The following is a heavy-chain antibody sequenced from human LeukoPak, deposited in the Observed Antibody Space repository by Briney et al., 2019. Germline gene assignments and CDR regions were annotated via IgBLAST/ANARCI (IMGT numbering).Heavy chain of an antibody. J-gene: IGHJ4*02. CDR3: ATKQWLAPPPDS. Sequence: PGGSLRLSCAASGFTFSNYWMLWVRQAPGKGLESVSHINTDGTVTTYADSVKGRFTVSRDNADNTMFLQMNSVRDEDTAVYYCATKQWLAPPPDSWGQGTPVTVSS. CDR1: GFTFSNYW. CDR2: INTDGTVT. D-gene: IGHD6-19*01. V-gene: IGHV3-74*01.